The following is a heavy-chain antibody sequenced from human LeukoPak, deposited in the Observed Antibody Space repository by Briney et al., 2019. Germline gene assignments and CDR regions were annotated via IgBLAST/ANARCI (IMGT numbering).Heavy chain of an antibody. Sequence: PGGSLRLSCAASGFTFDSYGMNSVRQAPGQGLEWVSGISGSGVYTYYADSVKGRFTISGDNAKNSLYLQMNSLRAEDTAVYYCARGEYDRKSGDYWGQGTLVTVSS. J-gene: IGHJ4*02. CDR2: ISGSGVYT. CDR3: ARGEYDRKSGDY. D-gene: IGHD3-22*01. V-gene: IGHV3-21*01. CDR1: GFTFDSYG.